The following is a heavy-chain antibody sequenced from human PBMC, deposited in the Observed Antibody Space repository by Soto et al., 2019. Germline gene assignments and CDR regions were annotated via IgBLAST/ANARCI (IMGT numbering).Heavy chain of an antibody. D-gene: IGHD5-12*01. CDR3: GGVGICGPYSGYDWDY. Sequence: ASVKVSCKASGYTFTSYGISWVRQAPGQGLEWMGWISAYNGNTNYAQKLQGRVTMTTDTSTSTAYMELRSLRSDDTAVYYCGGVGICGPYSGYDWDYWGQGTLVTVSS. CDR2: ISAYNGNT. J-gene: IGHJ4*02. CDR1: GYTFTSYG. V-gene: IGHV1-18*01.